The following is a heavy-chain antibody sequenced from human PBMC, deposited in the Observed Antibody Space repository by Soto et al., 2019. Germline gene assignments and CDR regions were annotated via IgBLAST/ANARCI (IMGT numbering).Heavy chain of an antibody. D-gene: IGHD2-15*01. CDR2: INPNSGGT. Sequence: ASVKVSCKASGYTFTGYYMHWVRQAPGQGLEWMGWINPNSGGTNYAQKFQGWVTMTRDTSISTAYMELSRLRSDDTAVYYCARGIRTGGRGEGYYYYGMDVWGQGTTGTVSS. CDR3: ARGIRTGGRGEGYYYYGMDV. CDR1: GYTFTGYY. J-gene: IGHJ6*02. V-gene: IGHV1-2*04.